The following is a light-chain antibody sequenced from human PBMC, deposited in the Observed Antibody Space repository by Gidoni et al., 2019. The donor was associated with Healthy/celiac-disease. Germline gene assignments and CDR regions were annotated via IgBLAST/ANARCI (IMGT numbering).Light chain of an antibody. V-gene: IGKV1-39*01. CDR1: QSISSY. CDR2: AAS. CDR3: QQSYSTPWP. J-gene: IGKJ1*01. Sequence: DIQMTQSPSSLSASVGDRVTITCRASQSISSYLNWYQQKPGKAPKLLIYAASSLQSGVPSRFSGRGSGTDFPLTISSLQPEDFATYYCQQSYSTPWPFGQGTKVEIK.